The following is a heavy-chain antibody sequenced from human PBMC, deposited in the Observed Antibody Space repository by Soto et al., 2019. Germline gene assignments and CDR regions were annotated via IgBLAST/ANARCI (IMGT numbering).Heavy chain of an antibody. J-gene: IGHJ4*02. D-gene: IGHD2-2*01. V-gene: IGHV3-23*01. Sequence: PGWSLRLSCVASGFVFSDYAMSWVRQAPGKGLEWVSAISAGGSDTYYADSVKGRFTVSRVNSESTLYLQMNTLRAEDTAIYYCASVPIWCGSSSCYTEGFDSWGQGTLVTVSS. CDR2: ISAGGSDT. CDR1: GFVFSDYA. CDR3: ASVPIWCGSSSCYTEGFDS.